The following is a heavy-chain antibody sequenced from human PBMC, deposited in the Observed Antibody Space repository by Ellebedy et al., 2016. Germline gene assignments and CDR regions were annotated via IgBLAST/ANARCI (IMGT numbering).Heavy chain of an antibody. V-gene: IGHV4-59*01. D-gene: IGHD3-10*01. CDR1: GGSISSYY. CDR2: IYYTGST. CDR3: ARTSAKNRFGETRDDY. J-gene: IGHJ4*02. Sequence: SETLSLTCSVSGGSISSYYWSWIRQPPGKGLEWIGYIYYTGSTNYNPSLKSRVTISVDTSKNQFSLKLSSVTAADTAVYYCARTSAKNRFGETRDDYWGQGTLVTVSS.